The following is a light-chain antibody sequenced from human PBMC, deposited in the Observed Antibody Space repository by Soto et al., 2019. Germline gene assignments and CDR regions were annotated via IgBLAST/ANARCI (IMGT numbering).Light chain of an antibody. V-gene: IGLV2-11*01. Sequence: QSALTQPRSVSGSPGQSVTISCTGTSSDVGSYNYVSWYQQHPGKAPKLMIYDVTKRPSGVPDRFSGSKSGNTASLTISGLQGEDEADYYCCSYSGSYVVFGGATKVTVL. CDR3: CSYSGSYVV. CDR1: SSDVGSYNY. J-gene: IGLJ2*01. CDR2: DVT.